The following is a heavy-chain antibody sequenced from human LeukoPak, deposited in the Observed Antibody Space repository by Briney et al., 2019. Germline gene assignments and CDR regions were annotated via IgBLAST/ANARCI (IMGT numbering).Heavy chain of an antibody. CDR2: MNPNSGNT. CDR1: GYTFTSYD. D-gene: IGHD2-2*01. Sequence: ASVKVSCKASGYTFTSYDINWVRQATGQGLEWMGWMNPNSGNTGYAQKFQGRLTMTRNTSISTVYMELNSLRSEDTAVYYCARQTCTSTSCFARWFDPRGQGTLVTVSS. J-gene: IGHJ5*02. CDR3: ARQTCTSTSCFARWFDP. V-gene: IGHV1-8*01.